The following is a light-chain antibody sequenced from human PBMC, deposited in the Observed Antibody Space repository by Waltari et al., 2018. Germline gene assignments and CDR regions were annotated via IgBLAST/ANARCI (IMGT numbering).Light chain of an antibody. V-gene: IGKV1-5*03. CDR3: QQYNSYSPGYT. J-gene: IGKJ2*01. Sequence: DIQMTQSPSTLSASVGDRVTITCRASQSISSWLAWYQQKPGKAPKLLIYKASSLESRVPSRFSGSGSGTEFTLTISSLQPDDFATYYCQQYNSYSPGYTFGQGTKLEIK. CDR2: KAS. CDR1: QSISSW.